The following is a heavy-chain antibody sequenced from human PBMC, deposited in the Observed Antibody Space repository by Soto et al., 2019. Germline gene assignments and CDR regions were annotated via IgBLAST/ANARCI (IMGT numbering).Heavy chain of an antibody. CDR2: IYSGGST. V-gene: IGHV3-66*01. D-gene: IGHD5-12*01. J-gene: IGHJ4*02. CDR1: GFTVSSNY. Sequence: GGSLRLSCAASGFTVSSNYMSWVRQAPGKGLEWVSVIYSGGSTYYADSVKGRFTISRDNSKNTLYLQMNSLRAEDTAVYYCARDTRGDGDLGYWGQGTLVTVSS. CDR3: ARDTRGDGDLGY.